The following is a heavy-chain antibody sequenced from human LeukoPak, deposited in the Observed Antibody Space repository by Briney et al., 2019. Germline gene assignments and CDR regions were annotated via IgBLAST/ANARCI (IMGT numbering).Heavy chain of an antibody. CDR2: IYYSGST. CDR1: GGSISSGGYY. J-gene: IGHJ1*01. CDR3: ARGGAARLHFQN. V-gene: IGHV4-31*03. D-gene: IGHD6-6*01. Sequence: SETLSLTCTVSGGSISSGGYYWSWIRQHPGKGLEWIGYIYYSGSTCYNPSLKSRVTISVDTSKNQFSLNLNSVTAADTAVYYCARGGAARLHFQNWGQGTLVTVSS.